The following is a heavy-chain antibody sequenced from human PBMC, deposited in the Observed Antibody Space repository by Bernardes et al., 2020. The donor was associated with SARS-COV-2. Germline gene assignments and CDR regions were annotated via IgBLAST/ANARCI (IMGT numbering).Heavy chain of an antibody. Sequence: GGSLRLSCAASGFTFSSYSMNWVRQAPGKGLEWVSYISSGSSAIFFADSVKGRFTISRDNAKNSVYLQMNTVRAEDTAVYYCARGGLTGRDYFDFWGQGTLVSVSS. J-gene: IGHJ4*02. V-gene: IGHV3-48*01. CDR3: ARGGLTGRDYFDF. CDR1: GFTFSSYS. D-gene: IGHD7-27*01. CDR2: ISSGSSAI.